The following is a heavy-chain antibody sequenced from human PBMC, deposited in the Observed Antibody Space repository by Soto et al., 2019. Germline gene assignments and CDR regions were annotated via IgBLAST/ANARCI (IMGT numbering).Heavy chain of an antibody. D-gene: IGHD6-6*01. CDR1: GYTFTSYG. CDR2: ISAYNGNT. Sequence: RASVKVSCKASGYTFTSYGISWVRQAPGQGLEWMGWISAYNGNTNYAQKLQGRVTMTTDTSTSTAYMELRSLRSDDTAVYYCARDGSDSSSSGYFDYWGQGTLVTVSS. CDR3: ARDGSDSSSSGYFDY. V-gene: IGHV1-18*01. J-gene: IGHJ4*02.